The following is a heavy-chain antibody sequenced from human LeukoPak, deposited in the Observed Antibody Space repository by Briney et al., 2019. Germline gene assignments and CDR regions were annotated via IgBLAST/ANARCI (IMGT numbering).Heavy chain of an antibody. J-gene: IGHJ4*02. V-gene: IGHV2-70*11. CDR1: GFSLSTSGMC. D-gene: IGHD3-10*01. Sequence: ESGPALVKPTQTLTLTCTFSGFSLSTSGMCVSWIRQPPGKALEWLARIDWDDDKYYSTSLKTRLTISKDTPKNQVVLTMTNMDPVDTATYYCARTYYYGSGSYYIDYWGQGTLVTVSS. CDR2: IDWDDDK. CDR3: ARTYYYGSGSYYIDY.